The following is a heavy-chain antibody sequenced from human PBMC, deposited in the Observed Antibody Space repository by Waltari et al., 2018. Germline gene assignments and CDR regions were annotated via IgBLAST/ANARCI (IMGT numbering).Heavy chain of an antibody. D-gene: IGHD2-2*01. J-gene: IGHJ4*02. CDR2: VHHSGKT. CDR3: AGDRAIGLFFDY. CDR1: GDSISGNYW. V-gene: IGHV4-4*02. Sequence: QVQLQESGQGLVKPSGPLSLTCAVSGDSISGNYWWSWVRQSPEKGLEWIGQVHHSGKTHYNPSLQSRVTISLDKPKNQFSLNLNSVTAADTAVYYCAGDRAIGLFFDYWGRGTLVTVSS.